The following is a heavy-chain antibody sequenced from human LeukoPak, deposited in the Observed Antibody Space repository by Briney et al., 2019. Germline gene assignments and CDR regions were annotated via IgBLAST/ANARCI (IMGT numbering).Heavy chain of an antibody. Sequence: GGSLRLSCAASGFTFSSYAMHWVRQAPGKGLEWVAVISYDGSNKYYADSVKGRFTISRDNSKNTLYLQMNSLRAEDTAVYYCARDPRYFDWLLTLWYFDYWGQGTLVTVSS. D-gene: IGHD3-9*01. CDR3: ARDPRYFDWLLTLWYFDY. CDR2: ISYDGSNK. V-gene: IGHV3-30*04. J-gene: IGHJ4*02. CDR1: GFTFSSYA.